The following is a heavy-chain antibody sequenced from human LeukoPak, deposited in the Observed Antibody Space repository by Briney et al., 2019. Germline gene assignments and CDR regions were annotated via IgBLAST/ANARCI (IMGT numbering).Heavy chain of an antibody. CDR1: GDSVSVNSDA. J-gene: IGHJ4*02. CDR3: ARGYSSGWYVGY. CDR2: TYYKSKWYN. Sequence: SQTLSLTCAISGDSVSVNSDAWNWIRQSPSRGLEWLGRTYYKSKWYNDYAVSVKSRITISPDTSKNQFSLKLSSVTAADTAVYYCARGYSSGWYVGYWGQGTLVTVSS. V-gene: IGHV6-1*01. D-gene: IGHD6-19*01.